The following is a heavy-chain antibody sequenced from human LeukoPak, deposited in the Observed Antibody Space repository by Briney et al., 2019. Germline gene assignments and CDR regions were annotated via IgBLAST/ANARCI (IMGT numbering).Heavy chain of an antibody. J-gene: IGHJ4*02. Sequence: GGSLRLSCLASGFTFSDYYMDWVRQAPGKGLEWVGRIRNKANSYTTEYAASVKGRFTIPRDDSQNLLFLKMNSLKTEDTAVYYCARSYGIVGAGTGFYFDSWGQGSLVTVSS. CDR1: GFTFSDYY. D-gene: IGHD1-26*01. CDR2: IRNKANSYTT. V-gene: IGHV3-72*01. CDR3: ARSYGIVGAGTGFYFDS.